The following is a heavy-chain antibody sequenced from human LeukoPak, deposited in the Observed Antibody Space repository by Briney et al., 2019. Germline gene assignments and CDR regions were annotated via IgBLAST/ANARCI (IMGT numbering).Heavy chain of an antibody. V-gene: IGHV3-23*01. D-gene: IGHD2-2*01. CDR2: IRESGNNT. CDR1: GFTLSTYA. J-gene: IGHJ4*02. CDR3: AKMSSSCGGFDC. Sequence: PGGSLRLSCAATGFTLSTYAMTRVPQAPPKGLNWVASIRESGNNTYYADSVKGRFTISRDNSKNTLDLQMNSLRAEDTAEYYCAKMSSSCGGFDCWGEGTLGTVSS.